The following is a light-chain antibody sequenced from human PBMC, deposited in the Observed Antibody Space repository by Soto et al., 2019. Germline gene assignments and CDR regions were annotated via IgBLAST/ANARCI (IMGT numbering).Light chain of an antibody. CDR2: DVS. V-gene: IGLV2-14*01. CDR3: SSYTSYTSYV. CDR1: SSDVDGYKY. Sequence: QSALTQPASVSGSPGQSIAISCTGTSSDVDGYKYVSWYQQYPGKAPKLMIYDVSYRPSGVPDRFSGSKSGNTASLTISGLQSEDEADYYCSSYTSYTSYVFGTGTKVTVL. J-gene: IGLJ1*01.